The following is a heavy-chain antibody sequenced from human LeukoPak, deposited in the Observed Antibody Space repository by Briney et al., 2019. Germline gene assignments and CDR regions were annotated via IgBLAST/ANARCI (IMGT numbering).Heavy chain of an antibody. CDR2: ISAYNGNT. CDR1: GYTFTSYG. CDR3: ARDYYADYVGYYYYGMDV. D-gene: IGHD4-17*01. Sequence: GASVKVSCKASGYTFTSYGISWVRQAPGQGLEWMGWISAYNGNTNYAQSLQGRVTMTTETSTNTAYMELRSLRSDDTAVYYCARDYYADYVGYYYYGMDVWGQGTTVTVSS. V-gene: IGHV1-18*01. J-gene: IGHJ6*02.